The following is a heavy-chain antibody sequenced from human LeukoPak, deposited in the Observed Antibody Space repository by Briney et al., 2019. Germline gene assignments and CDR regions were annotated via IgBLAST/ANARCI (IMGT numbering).Heavy chain of an antibody. D-gene: IGHD3-22*01. CDR1: VGSISSSSYY. Sequence: PSETLSLTCTVSVGSISSSSYYWGWIRQPPGKGLDWIGSIYYSGSTYYNPSLRSRFTISVDPSKTQFSLKLSSVTAADTAVYYCVNYYDSSEYQQPSHFDYWGQGTLVTVSS. CDR3: VNYYDSSEYQQPSHFDY. V-gene: IGHV4-39*01. CDR2: IYYSGST. J-gene: IGHJ4*02.